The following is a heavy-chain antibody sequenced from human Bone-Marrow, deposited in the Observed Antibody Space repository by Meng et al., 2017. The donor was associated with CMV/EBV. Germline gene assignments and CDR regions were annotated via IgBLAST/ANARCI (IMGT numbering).Heavy chain of an antibody. D-gene: IGHD1-7*01. J-gene: IGHJ5*02. CDR1: GFTFSSYA. CDR2: ISGSGGST. CDR3: AKVKAGTTFSNWFDP. Sequence: GGSLRLSCAASGFTFSSYAMSWVRQAPGKGLEWVSAISGSGGSTYYADSVKGRFTISRDNSKNTLYLQMNSLRAEDTAVYYCAKVKAGTTFSNWFDPWGQGTLVTVSS. V-gene: IGHV3-23*01.